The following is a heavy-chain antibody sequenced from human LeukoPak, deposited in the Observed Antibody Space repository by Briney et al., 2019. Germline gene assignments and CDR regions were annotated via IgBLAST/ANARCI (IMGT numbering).Heavy chain of an antibody. Sequence: ASVKVSCKAFGYTFTSNYMHWVRQAPGQGPEWMGVISPSGGSTTYAQKFQDRVTITADESTSTAYMELSSLRSEDTALYYCARAGEYCSGGSCYSGVYFDYWGQGTLVTVSS. CDR3: ARAGEYCSGGSCYSGVYFDY. CDR2: ISPSGGST. CDR1: GYTFTSNY. J-gene: IGHJ4*02. V-gene: IGHV1-46*01. D-gene: IGHD2-15*01.